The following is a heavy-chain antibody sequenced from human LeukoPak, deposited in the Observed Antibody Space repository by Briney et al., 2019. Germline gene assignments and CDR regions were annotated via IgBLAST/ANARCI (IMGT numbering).Heavy chain of an antibody. Sequence: GGSLRLSCAASGFTVSSNYMSWVRQAPGKGLEWVSVIYSGGSTYYADSVKGRFTISRDNSKNTLYLQMNSLRAEDTAVYYCAKGIQYQPLVVMGVWGQGTTVTVSS. V-gene: IGHV3-53*01. CDR3: AKGIQYQPLVVMGV. CDR2: IYSGGST. CDR1: GFTVSSNY. J-gene: IGHJ6*02. D-gene: IGHD2-2*01.